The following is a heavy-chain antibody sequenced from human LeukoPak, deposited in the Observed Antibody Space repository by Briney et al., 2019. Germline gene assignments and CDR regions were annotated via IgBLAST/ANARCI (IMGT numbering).Heavy chain of an antibody. D-gene: IGHD3-10*01. CDR3: ARDRGGIDP. Sequence: SETLSLTCTVSDGSISSSSYYWGWIRQPPGKGLEWIGSIYYSGSTYYNPSLKSRVTISVDTSKNQFSLKLSSVTAADTAVYYCARDRGGIDPWGQGTLVTVSS. CDR1: DGSISSSSYY. V-gene: IGHV4-39*07. J-gene: IGHJ5*02. CDR2: IYYSGST.